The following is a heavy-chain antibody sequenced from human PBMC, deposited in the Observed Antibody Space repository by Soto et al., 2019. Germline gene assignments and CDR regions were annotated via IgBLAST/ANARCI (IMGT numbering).Heavy chain of an antibody. CDR2: INSNSGDT. CDR1: GYTFKLYY. J-gene: IGHJ6*02. V-gene: IGHV1-2*02. Sequence: QVHLVQSGTEVKRPGASVKVSCKTSGYTFKLYYMHWVRQAPGQGLEWMGWINSNSGDTYYAQDFQGRIIMTRDKSTTTVYMELNSLKSDDTGVYYCTRGMDVWGQGTTVTVSS. CDR3: TRGMDV.